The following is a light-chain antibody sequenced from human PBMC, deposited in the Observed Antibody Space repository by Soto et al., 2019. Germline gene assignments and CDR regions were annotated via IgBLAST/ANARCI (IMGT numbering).Light chain of an antibody. J-gene: IGLJ1*01. V-gene: IGLV1-51*01. CDR2: DNS. CDR1: TSNIGNNY. Sequence: QSVLTQPPSVSAAPGQNVTISCSGGTSNIGNNYVAWYQQFPGTAPRRIIYDNSKRASGIPDRFSGSKSGTSATLVINGLQTGDEADYYCGTWDSRLSAVFGTGTKVTVL. CDR3: GTWDSRLSAV.